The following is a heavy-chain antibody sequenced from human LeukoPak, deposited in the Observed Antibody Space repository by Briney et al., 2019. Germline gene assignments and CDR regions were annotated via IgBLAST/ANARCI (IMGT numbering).Heavy chain of an antibody. J-gene: IGHJ2*01. CDR2: INPRGGST. Sequence: GASVKVSCKASGYTFTSYNIHCVRQAPGQGLEWMGIINPRGGSTNYAQKFQGRVTMTRDTSTSTVYMELSSLRSEDTAVYYCARSGSSGWYHLDLWGRGTLVTVSS. CDR1: GYTFTSYN. V-gene: IGHV1-46*01. D-gene: IGHD6-19*01. CDR3: ARSGSSGWYHLDL.